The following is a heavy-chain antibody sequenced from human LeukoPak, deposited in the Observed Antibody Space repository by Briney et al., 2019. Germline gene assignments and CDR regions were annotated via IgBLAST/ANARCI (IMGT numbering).Heavy chain of an antibody. V-gene: IGHV4-31*03. J-gene: IGHJ5*02. Sequence: PSETLSLTCTVSGGSISSGGYYWSWIRQHPGKGLEWIGYIYYSGSTYYNPSLKSRVTISVDTSKNQFSLKLSSVTAADTAVYYCARGAPPYSSSPRGCWFDPWGQGTLVTVSS. CDR3: ARGAPPYSSSPRGCWFDP. D-gene: IGHD6-13*01. CDR2: IYYSGST. CDR1: GGSISSGGYY.